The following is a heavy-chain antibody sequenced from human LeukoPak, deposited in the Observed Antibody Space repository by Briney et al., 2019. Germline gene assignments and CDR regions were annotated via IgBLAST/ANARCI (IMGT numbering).Heavy chain of an antibody. Sequence: GGSLRLSCAASGFTFSSYWMHWVRQAPGKGLVWVSRINSDGSSTSYADSVKGRFTTSRDNAKNTLYLQMDSLRAEDTAVYYCASIAARLGGDYWGQGTLVTVSS. CDR1: GFTFSSYW. CDR2: INSDGSST. J-gene: IGHJ4*02. D-gene: IGHD6-6*01. CDR3: ASIAARLGGDY. V-gene: IGHV3-74*01.